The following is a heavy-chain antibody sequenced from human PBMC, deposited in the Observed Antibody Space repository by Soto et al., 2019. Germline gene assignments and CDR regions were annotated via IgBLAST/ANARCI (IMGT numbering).Heavy chain of an antibody. D-gene: IGHD2-15*01. CDR1: GYTFTTYY. V-gene: IGHV1-46*01. CDR2: INPNGGST. Sequence: QVQLVQSGAEVKRPGASVKVSCKASGYTFTTYYMHWVRQAPGQGLEWLGIINPNGGSTTYAQKFQGRVIMTRDTSTSTVYLALSSLRSEDTAVYYCARAGYCSGGTCFHGNCDYWGQGTLVTVSA. CDR3: ARAGYCSGGTCFHGNCDY. J-gene: IGHJ4*02.